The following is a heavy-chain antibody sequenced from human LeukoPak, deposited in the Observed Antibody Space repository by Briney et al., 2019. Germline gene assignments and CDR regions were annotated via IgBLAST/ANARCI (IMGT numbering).Heavy chain of an antibody. CDR1: GFTFSSYG. CDR2: IWYDGSNK. V-gene: IGHV3-33*01. J-gene: IGHJ4*02. Sequence: SGRSLRLSCAASGFTFSSYGMRWVRQAPGKGLEWVAVIWYDGSNKYYADSVKGRFTISRDNSKNTLYLQMNSLRAEDTAVYYCARDGDDYGDYVSSKRGSPFYYFDYWGQGTLVTVSS. CDR3: ARDGDDYGDYVSSKRGSPFYYFDY. D-gene: IGHD4-17*01.